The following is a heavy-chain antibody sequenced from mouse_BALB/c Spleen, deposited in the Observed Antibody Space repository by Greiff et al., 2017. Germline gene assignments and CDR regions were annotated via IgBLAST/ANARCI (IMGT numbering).Heavy chain of an antibody. Sequence: DVKLQESGPSLVKPSQTLSLTCSVTGDSITSCYWNWIRKFPGNKLEYMGYISYSGSTYYNPSLKSRISITRDTSKNQYYLQLNSVATEDTATYYCARSLAYDGYGYFDVWGAGTTVTVSS. CDR1: GDSITSCY. D-gene: IGHD2-12*01. CDR3: ARSLAYDGYGYFDV. J-gene: IGHJ1*01. V-gene: IGHV3-8*02. CDR2: ISYSGST.